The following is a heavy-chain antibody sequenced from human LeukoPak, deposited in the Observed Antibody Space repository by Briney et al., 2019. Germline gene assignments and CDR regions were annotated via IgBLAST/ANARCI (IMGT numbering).Heavy chain of an antibody. CDR1: GYTFTGYY. Sequence: ASVKVSCKASGYTFTGYYMHLVRQAPGQGLEWMGWMNPNSGGTNYAQKFQGRVTMTRDTSISTAYMELSRLRSDDTAVYYCARVEDGSGSYYPTPLYYFDYWGQGTLVTVSS. CDR2: MNPNSGGT. CDR3: ARVEDGSGSYYPTPLYYFDY. J-gene: IGHJ4*02. D-gene: IGHD3-10*01. V-gene: IGHV1-2*02.